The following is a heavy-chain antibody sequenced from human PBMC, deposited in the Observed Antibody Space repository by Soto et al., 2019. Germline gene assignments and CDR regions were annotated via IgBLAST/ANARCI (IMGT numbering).Heavy chain of an antibody. D-gene: IGHD5-12*01. CDR3: ARGGGYPASDFDY. CDR2: IIPILGIA. Sequence: SVKVSCKASGYTFTSYGISWVRQAPGQGLEWMGRIIPILGIANYAQKFQGRVTITADKSTSTAYMELSSLRSEDTAVYYCARGGGYPASDFDYWGQGTLVTVS. V-gene: IGHV1-69*04. CDR1: GYTFTSYG. J-gene: IGHJ4*02.